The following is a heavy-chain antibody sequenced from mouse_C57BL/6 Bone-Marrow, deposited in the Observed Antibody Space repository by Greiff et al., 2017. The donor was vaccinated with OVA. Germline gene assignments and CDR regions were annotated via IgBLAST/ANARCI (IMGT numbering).Heavy chain of an antibody. J-gene: IGHJ3*01. Sequence: VQLQQSGPELVKPGASVKISCKASGYTFTDYYMNWVKQSHGKSLEWIGDINPNNGGTSYNQKFKGKATLPVDKSSSTAYMELRSLTSEDSAVYYCARGDSSGPWFAYWGQGTLVTVSA. D-gene: IGHD3-2*02. CDR3: ARGDSSGPWFAY. CDR2: INPNNGGT. CDR1: GYTFTDYY. V-gene: IGHV1-26*01.